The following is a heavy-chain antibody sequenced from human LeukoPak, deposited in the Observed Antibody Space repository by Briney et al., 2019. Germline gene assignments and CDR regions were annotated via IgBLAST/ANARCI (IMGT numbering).Heavy chain of an antibody. CDR2: IRGSGSTI. CDR3: ARATWIGVGDDY. V-gene: IGHV3-48*04. D-gene: IGHD3-22*01. Sequence: PGGSLRLSCAASGFTFSSYSMNWVRQAPGKGLEWVSYIRGSGSTIYYADSVKGRFTISRDNAKNSLYLQMNSLRAEDTAVYYCARATWIGVGDDYWGQGTLVTVSS. J-gene: IGHJ4*02. CDR1: GFTFSSYS.